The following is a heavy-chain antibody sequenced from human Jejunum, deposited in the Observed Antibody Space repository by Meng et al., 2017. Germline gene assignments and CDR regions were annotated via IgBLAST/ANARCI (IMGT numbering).Heavy chain of an antibody. CDR2: TYYRSKYYN. D-gene: IGHD3-10*02. CDR1: GDSVSSNSAA. J-gene: IGHJ4*02. CDR3: ARDWGDVRGGFDF. V-gene: IGHV6-1*01. Sequence: QVPRLQSVPGLVKPSQTLSLTFAISGDSVSSNSAAWNWIRQSPSRGLEWLGRTYYRSKYYNDYALSVKSRITINPDTSKNQFSLQLNSVTPEDTAIYYCARDWGDVRGGFDFWGQGTLVTVSS.